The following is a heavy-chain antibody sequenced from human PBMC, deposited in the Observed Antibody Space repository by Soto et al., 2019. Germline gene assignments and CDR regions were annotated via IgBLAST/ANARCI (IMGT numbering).Heavy chain of an antibody. J-gene: IGHJ4*02. Sequence: GGSLRLSCAASGFTFSSYAMSWVRQAPGKGLEWVSAISGSGGSTYYADSVKGRFTISRDNSKNTLYLQMNSLRAEDTAVYYCAKVGLYNWNYYPDYWGQGTLVTVSS. CDR2: ISGSGGST. CDR3: AKVGLYNWNYYPDY. V-gene: IGHV3-23*01. D-gene: IGHD1-7*01. CDR1: GFTFSSYA.